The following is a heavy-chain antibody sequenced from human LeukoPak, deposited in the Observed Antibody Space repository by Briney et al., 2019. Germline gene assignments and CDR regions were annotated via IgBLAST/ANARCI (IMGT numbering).Heavy chain of an antibody. CDR3: ARTLYIAAAPGGFDY. CDR1: GYTFTGHY. D-gene: IGHD6-13*01. CDR2: INPKNAGT. Sequence: ASVKVSCKASGYTFTGHYMHWVRQAPGQGLEWRGWINPKNAGTNYAQKFQGRVTMTRDTSTRTAYMELSRLRSDDTAVYYCARTLYIAAAPGGFDYWGQGTLVTVSS. V-gene: IGHV1-2*02. J-gene: IGHJ4*02.